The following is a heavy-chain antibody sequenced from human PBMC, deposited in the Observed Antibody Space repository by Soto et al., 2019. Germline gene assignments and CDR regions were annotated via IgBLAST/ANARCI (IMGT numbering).Heavy chain of an antibody. CDR3: ARSTPRLRFLEWLPHYYYGMDV. CDR1: GGSFSGYY. D-gene: IGHD3-3*01. Sequence: SETLSLTCAVYGGSFSGYYWSWIRQPPGKGLEWIGEINHSGSTNYNPSLKSRVTISVDTSKNQFSLKLSSVTAADTAVYYCARSTPRLRFLEWLPHYYYGMDVWGQGTTVTVSS. CDR2: INHSGST. J-gene: IGHJ6*02. V-gene: IGHV4-34*01.